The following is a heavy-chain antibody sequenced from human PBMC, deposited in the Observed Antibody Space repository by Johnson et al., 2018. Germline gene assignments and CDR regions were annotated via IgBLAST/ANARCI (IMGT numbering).Heavy chain of an antibody. CDR2: INWNSGSI. V-gene: IGHV3-9*01. CDR3: AKDIEGQWRLRLGTYFQH. CDR1: GFTFDDYA. J-gene: IGHJ1*01. D-gene: IGHD3-16*01. Sequence: VQLVQSGGGLVQPGRSLRLSCAASGFTFDDYAMHWVRQAPGKGLEWVSGINWNSGSIGYADSVKGRFTISRDNPKNSVYLQMNSLRVEDTAVYYCAKDIEGQWRLRLGTYFQHWGQGTLVTVSS.